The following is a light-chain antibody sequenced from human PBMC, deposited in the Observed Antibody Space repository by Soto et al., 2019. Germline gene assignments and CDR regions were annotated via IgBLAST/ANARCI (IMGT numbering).Light chain of an antibody. CDR1: SSDVGSYNL. V-gene: IGLV2-23*01. J-gene: IGLJ1*01. Sequence: QAVVTQPASVSGSPGQSITISCTGTSSDVGSYNLVSWYQQHPGKAPKLMIYEGSKRPSGVSNRFSGSKSGNTASLTISGLQAEDGADYYCCSYAGSSTPYVFGTGTKLTVL. CDR3: CSYAGSSTPYV. CDR2: EGS.